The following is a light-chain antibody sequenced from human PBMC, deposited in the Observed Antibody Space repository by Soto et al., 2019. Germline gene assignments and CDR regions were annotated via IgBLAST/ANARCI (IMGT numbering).Light chain of an antibody. Sequence: DIQMTQSPSSLSASVRDRVTISCRASQGINNDLGWYQQNPGKAPKRLIYEASTLQSGVPSRFSGSGSGTEFTLTSSRLQPEDFGTYYCLQHNDYPRTFGGGTQVAIK. V-gene: IGKV1-17*01. CDR2: EAS. CDR3: LQHNDYPRT. J-gene: IGKJ4*01. CDR1: QGINND.